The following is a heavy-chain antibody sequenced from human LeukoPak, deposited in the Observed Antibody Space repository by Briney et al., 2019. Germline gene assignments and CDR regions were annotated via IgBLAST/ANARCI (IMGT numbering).Heavy chain of an antibody. Sequence: GGSLRLSCAASGFTFSSYAMSWVRQAPGKGLEWVSAISGSGGSTYYADSVKGRFTISRDDSKNTLYLQMNSLRAEDTAVYYCAKRESSSGWFPFDYWGQGTLVTVSS. CDR2: ISGSGGST. CDR3: AKRESSSGWFPFDY. D-gene: IGHD6-19*01. V-gene: IGHV3-23*01. CDR1: GFTFSSYA. J-gene: IGHJ4*02.